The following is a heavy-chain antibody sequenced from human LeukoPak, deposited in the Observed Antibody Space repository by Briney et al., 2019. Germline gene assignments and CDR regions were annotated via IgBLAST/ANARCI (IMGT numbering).Heavy chain of an antibody. J-gene: IGHJ6*03. CDR1: GGTFSSYA. CDR3: ARVVPVNYYYYYYMDV. V-gene: IGHV1-69*13. CDR2: IIPIFGTA. Sequence: ASVKVSCKASGGTFSSYAISWVRQAPGQGLEWMGGIIPIFGTANYAQKFQGRVTITADESTSTAYMELSSLRSEDTAVYYCARVVPVNYYYYYYMDVWGKGTTVTISS. D-gene: IGHD2-2*01.